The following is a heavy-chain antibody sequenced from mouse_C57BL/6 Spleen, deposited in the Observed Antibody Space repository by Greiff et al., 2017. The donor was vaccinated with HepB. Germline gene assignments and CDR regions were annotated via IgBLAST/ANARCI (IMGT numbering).Heavy chain of an antibody. CDR1: GYTFTSYW. CDR2: IDPSDSYT. CDR3: ARRDDYDVFDV. Sequence: QVQLQQPGAELVKPGASVKLSCKASGYTFTSYWMQWVKQRPGQGLEWIGEIDPSDSYTNYNQKFKGKATLTVDTSSSTAYMQLSSLTSEDSAVYYCARRDDYDVFDVWGTGTTVTVSS. V-gene: IGHV1-50*01. D-gene: IGHD2-4*01. J-gene: IGHJ1*03.